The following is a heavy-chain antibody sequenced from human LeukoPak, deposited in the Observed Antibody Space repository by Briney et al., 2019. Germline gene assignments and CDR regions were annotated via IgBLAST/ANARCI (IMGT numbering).Heavy chain of an antibody. CDR3: AREPRYCSSTSCRNWFDP. CDR2: IYYSGST. Sequence: SETLSLTCTVSGGSISSHYWSWIRQPPGKGLEWIGYIYYSGSTNYNPSLKSRVTISVDTSKNQFSLKLSSVTAADTAAYYCAREPRYCSSTSCRNWFDPWGQGTLVTVSS. D-gene: IGHD2-2*01. V-gene: IGHV4-59*11. CDR1: GGSISSHY. J-gene: IGHJ5*02.